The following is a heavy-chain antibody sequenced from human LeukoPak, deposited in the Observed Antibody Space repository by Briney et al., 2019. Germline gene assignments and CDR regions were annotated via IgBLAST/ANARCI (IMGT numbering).Heavy chain of an antibody. CDR2: ISAYNGNT. Sequence: ASVKVSCKASGYTFTGYGISWVRQAPGQGLEWMGWISAYNGNTYYAQKLQGRVTMTTDTSTSTAYVELRSLRSGDTAVYYCARVFFGYFSSTSCYPFGYWGKGTLVTVSS. CDR3: ARVFFGYFSSTSCYPFGY. CDR1: GYTFTGYG. D-gene: IGHD2-2*03. V-gene: IGHV1-18*01. J-gene: IGHJ4*02.